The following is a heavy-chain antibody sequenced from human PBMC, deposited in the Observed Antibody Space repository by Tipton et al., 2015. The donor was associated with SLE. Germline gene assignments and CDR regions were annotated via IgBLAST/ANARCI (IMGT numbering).Heavy chain of an antibody. J-gene: IGHJ4*02. V-gene: IGHV4-59*01. D-gene: IGHD5-12*01. Sequence: PGLVKPSETLSLICAVSGDSISSGYWSWIRQPPGKGLEWIGYIYYSGSTNYNPSLKSRVTISVDTSKNQFSLKLSSVTAADTAVYYCTSGSGGYQRTDYWGQGTLVTVSS. CDR1: GDSISSGY. CDR2: IYYSGST. CDR3: TSGSGGYQRTDY.